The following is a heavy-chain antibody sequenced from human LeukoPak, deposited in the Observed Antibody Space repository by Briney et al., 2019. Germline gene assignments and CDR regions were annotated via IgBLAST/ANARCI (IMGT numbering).Heavy chain of an antibody. CDR2: IYSGGST. V-gene: IGHV3-53*05. CDR3: ARNWFDP. Sequence: PGGSLRLSCAASGFTVSSDYMSWVRQAPGKGLEWVSVIYSGGSTYYADSVKGRFTISRDKSKNTVYLQMNSLRFEDTAMYYCARNWFDPWGQRTLVTVSS. J-gene: IGHJ5*02. CDR1: GFTVSSDY.